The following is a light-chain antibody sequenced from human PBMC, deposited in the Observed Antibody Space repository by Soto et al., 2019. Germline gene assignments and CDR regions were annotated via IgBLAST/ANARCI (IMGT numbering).Light chain of an antibody. J-gene: IGKJ1*01. CDR2: DAS. V-gene: IGKV1-5*01. Sequence: DIQMNQSPSTLSASVGDRVTITCRASQSISSWLAWYQQKPGKAPRLLIYDASYLERGVPSMFSGSGSGTEFTITISDLQPDDLATYYCQQYNSFWTFGQGTKVEI. CDR1: QSISSW. CDR3: QQYNSFWT.